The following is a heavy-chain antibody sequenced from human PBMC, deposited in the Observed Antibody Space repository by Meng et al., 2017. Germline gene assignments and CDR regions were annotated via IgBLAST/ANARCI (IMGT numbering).Heavy chain of an antibody. CDR2: IYYSGST. CDR3: ARDQGWLPFRDAFDI. CDR1: GGSISSGGYY. Sequence: VPLQESGPGLVKPSKTLSLTCTVSGGSISSGGYYWSWIRQHPGKGLEWIGYIYYSGSTYYNPSLKSRVTISVDTSKNQFSLKLSSVTAADTAVYYCARDQGWLPFRDAFDIWGQGTMVTVSS. D-gene: IGHD5-24*01. J-gene: IGHJ3*02. V-gene: IGHV4-31*03.